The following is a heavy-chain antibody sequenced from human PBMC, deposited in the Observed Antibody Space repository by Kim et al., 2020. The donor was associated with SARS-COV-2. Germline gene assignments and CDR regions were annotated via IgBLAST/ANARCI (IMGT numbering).Heavy chain of an antibody. CDR3: ARETYCSSTSCYGGGYYYGMDV. V-gene: IGHV1-69*04. J-gene: IGHJ6*02. D-gene: IGHD2-2*01. Sequence: SVKVSCKASGGTFSSYAISWVRQAPGQGLEWMGRIIPILGIANYAQKFQGRVTITADKSTSTAYMELSSLSSEDTAVYYCARETYCSSTSCYGGGYYYGMDVWGQGTTVTVSS. CDR1: GGTFSSYA. CDR2: IIPILGIA.